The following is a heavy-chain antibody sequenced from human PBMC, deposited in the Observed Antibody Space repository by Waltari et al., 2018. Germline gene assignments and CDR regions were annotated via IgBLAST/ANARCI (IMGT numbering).Heavy chain of an antibody. CDR2: INAGNGYT. V-gene: IGHV1-3*01. CDR3: ARGGDCSGGSCYFWYFDL. D-gene: IGHD2-15*01. Sequence: HVQLVQPGAEVNKPRASVKGSCKASGYTFASYDMHWLRQAPGQRLEWMGWINAGNGYTKYSQKFQGIVTITRDTSASTAYMELSSLRSEDTAVYYCARGGDCSGGSCYFWYFDLWGRGTLVTVSS. CDR1: GYTFASYD. J-gene: IGHJ2*01.